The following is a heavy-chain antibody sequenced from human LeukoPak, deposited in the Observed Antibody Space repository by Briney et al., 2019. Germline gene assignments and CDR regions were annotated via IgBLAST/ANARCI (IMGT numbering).Heavy chain of an antibody. V-gene: IGHV4-31*03. D-gene: IGHD5-12*01. Sequence: SETLPLTCTVSGGSISSGGYYWYWIRQYPGKGLEWIGYIYYSGSTYYNPSLKSRVTISVDTSKNQFSLKLSSVTAADTAVYYCARGEEYSGDDVSWFDPWGQGTLVTVSS. CDR2: IYYSGST. J-gene: IGHJ5*02. CDR3: ARGEEYSGDDVSWFDP. CDR1: GGSISSGGYY.